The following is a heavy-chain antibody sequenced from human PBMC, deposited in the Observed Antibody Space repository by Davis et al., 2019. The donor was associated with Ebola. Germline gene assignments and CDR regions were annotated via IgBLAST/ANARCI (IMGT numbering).Heavy chain of an antibody. D-gene: IGHD6-6*01. CDR2: IYYSGST. V-gene: IGHV4-59*08. CDR3: ARWAVGDSSSSGYFDY. J-gene: IGHJ4*02. CDR1: GGSISSHY. Sequence: PGGSLRLSCTVSGGSISSHYWSWIRQPPGKGLEWIGYIYYSGSTNYNPSLKSRVTISVDTSKNQFSLKLSSVTAADTAVYYCARWAVGDSSSSGYFDYWGQGTLVTVSS.